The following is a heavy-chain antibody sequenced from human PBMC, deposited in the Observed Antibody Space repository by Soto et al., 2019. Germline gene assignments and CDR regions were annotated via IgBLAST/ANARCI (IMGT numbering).Heavy chain of an antibody. CDR2: INAGNGNT. Sequence: QVPLVQSGAEVKKPGASVKVSCKASGYTFTSYAMHWVRQAPGQRLEWMGWINAGNGNTKYSQKFQGRVTITRDTSASTAYMELSSLRSEDTAVYYCAREFGPGYYYYGMDVWGQGTTVTVSS. CDR1: GYTFTSYA. V-gene: IGHV1-3*01. J-gene: IGHJ6*02. CDR3: AREFGPGYYYYGMDV. D-gene: IGHD3-10*01.